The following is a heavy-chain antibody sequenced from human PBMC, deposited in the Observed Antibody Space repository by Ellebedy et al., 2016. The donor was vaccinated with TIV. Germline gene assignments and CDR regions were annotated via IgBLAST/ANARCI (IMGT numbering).Heavy chain of an antibody. J-gene: IGHJ4*02. V-gene: IGHV3-48*02. CDR1: GFTFSSYN. D-gene: IGHD6-13*01. CDR2: ITSGSSSI. Sequence: GGSLRLSCVASGFTFSSYNMNWVRQAPGKGLEWVSYITSGSSSISYADSVKGRFTISRDNAKNSLYLQMNSLRDEDTAVYYCAREGIAAAGYYFDYWGQGTLVTVSS. CDR3: AREGIAAAGYYFDY.